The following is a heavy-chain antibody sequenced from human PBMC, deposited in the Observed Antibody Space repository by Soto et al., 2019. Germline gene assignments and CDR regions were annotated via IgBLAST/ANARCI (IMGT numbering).Heavy chain of an antibody. CDR3: ARLLSPFDSGNYYKGGLLYYYGMDV. J-gene: IGHJ6*02. V-gene: IGHV5-51*01. CDR2: IYPGDSDT. CDR1: GYSFTAYW. Sequence: GESLKISCKGSGYSFTAYWIGWVRQMPGKGLEWMGVIYPGDSDTRYSPSLQGQVTISADKSITTAYLQWSSLRASDTAMYYCARLLSPFDSGNYYKGGLLYYYGMDVWGQGTTVTVSS. D-gene: IGHD3-10*01.